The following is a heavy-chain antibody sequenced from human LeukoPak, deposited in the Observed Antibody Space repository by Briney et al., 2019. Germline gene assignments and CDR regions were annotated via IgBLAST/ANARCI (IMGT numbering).Heavy chain of an antibody. V-gene: IGHV3-30*02. CDR3: ANRGYCSSTSYHSLDY. J-gene: IGHJ4*02. CDR1: GSTFSSYG. Sequence: GGSLRLSCAASGSTFSSYGMHWVRQAPGKGLEWVAFIRYDGSNKYYADSVKGRFTISRDNSKNTLYLQMNSLRAEDTAVYYCANRGYCSSTSYHSLDYWGQGTLVTVSS. D-gene: IGHD2-2*01. CDR2: IRYDGSNK.